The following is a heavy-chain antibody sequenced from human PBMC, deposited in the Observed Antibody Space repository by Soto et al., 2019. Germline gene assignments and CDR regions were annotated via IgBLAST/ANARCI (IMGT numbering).Heavy chain of an antibody. CDR1: WVPLSSKH. D-gene: IGHD6-25*01. CDR3: ARERAAENWYFDL. Sequence: LRPSRAAPWVPLSSKHISWVRQAPGKGLEWVSVIYSGGSTYYADSVKGRFTISRHNSKNTLYLQMNSLRAEDTAVYYCARERAAENWYFDLWGRGTLVTVSS. V-gene: IGHV3-53*04. CDR2: IYSGGST. J-gene: IGHJ2*01.